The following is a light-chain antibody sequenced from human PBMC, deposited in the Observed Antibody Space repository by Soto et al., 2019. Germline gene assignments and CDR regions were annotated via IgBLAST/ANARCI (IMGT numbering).Light chain of an antibody. CDR2: DNN. CDR1: SSNIGNNY. J-gene: IGLJ2*01. V-gene: IGLV1-51*01. Sequence: QSVVTQPPSVSAAPGQKVTISCSGSSSNIGNNYVSWYQQLPGTAPKLLIYDNNKRPSGIPDRFSGSKSGTSATLGITGLQTGDEADYYCGTWDSSLSPVFGGGTKVTDL. CDR3: GTWDSSLSPV.